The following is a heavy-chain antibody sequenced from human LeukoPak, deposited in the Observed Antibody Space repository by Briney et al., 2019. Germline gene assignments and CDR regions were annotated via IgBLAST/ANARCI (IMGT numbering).Heavy chain of an antibody. Sequence: PGGSLRLSCAASGFTFSSYAMSWVRQAPGKGLEWVSDLSGSGGSTYYADSVKGRFTISRDNSKNTLYLQMNSLRAEDTAVYYCAKGGYSSSWSYYFDYWGQGTLVTASS. J-gene: IGHJ4*02. CDR1: GFTFSSYA. CDR3: AKGGYSSSWSYYFDY. CDR2: LSGSGGST. V-gene: IGHV3-23*01. D-gene: IGHD6-13*01.